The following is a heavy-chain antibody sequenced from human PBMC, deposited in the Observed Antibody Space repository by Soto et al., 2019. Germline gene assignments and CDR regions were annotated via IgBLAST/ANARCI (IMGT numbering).Heavy chain of an antibody. D-gene: IGHD6-19*01. Sequence: SETLSLTCAVYGGSFSGYYWSWIRQPPGKGLEWIGEINHSGSTNYNTSLKSRVTISVDTSKNQFSLNLNSVTAADTAVYYCARGQRRGGSSGWSLWGQGTMVTVSS. CDR3: ARGQRRGGSSGWSL. V-gene: IGHV4-34*01. J-gene: IGHJ4*02. CDR1: GGSFSGYY. CDR2: INHSGST.